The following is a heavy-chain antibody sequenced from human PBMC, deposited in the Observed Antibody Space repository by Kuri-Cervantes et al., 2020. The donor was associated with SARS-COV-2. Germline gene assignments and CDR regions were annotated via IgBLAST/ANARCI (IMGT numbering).Heavy chain of an antibody. Sequence: SVKVSCKASGYTFTSYGISWVRQAPGQGLEWMGRIIPILGIANYAQKFQGRVTITADKSTSTAYLEPSSLGSEDTAVYYCARSRMTTDAFDIWGQGTMVTVSS. D-gene: IGHD4-11*01. V-gene: IGHV1-69*04. J-gene: IGHJ3*02. CDR2: IIPILGIA. CDR1: GYTFTSYG. CDR3: ARSRMTTDAFDI.